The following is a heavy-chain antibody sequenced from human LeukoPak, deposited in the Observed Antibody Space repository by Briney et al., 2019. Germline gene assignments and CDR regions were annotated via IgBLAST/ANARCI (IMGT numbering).Heavy chain of an antibody. CDR3: AREGYYDFWSGYHTSCYFDY. D-gene: IGHD3-3*01. CDR2: IYHSGST. V-gene: IGHV4-38-2*02. CDR1: GYSISSGYY. Sequence: PSETLSLTRTVSGYSISSGYYWGWIRQPPGKGLEWIGIIYHSGSTYYHPSLKSQVTISVDTSKNQFSLKLSSVTAADTAVYYCAREGYYDFWSGYHTSCYFDYWGQGTLVTVSS. J-gene: IGHJ4*02.